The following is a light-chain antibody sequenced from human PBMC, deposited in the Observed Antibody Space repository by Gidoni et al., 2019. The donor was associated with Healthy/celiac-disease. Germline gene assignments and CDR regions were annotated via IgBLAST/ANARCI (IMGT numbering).Light chain of an antibody. CDR2: GAS. V-gene: IGKV3-20*01. CDR1: QSFSSSY. CDR3: QQYGSSPLT. J-gene: IGKJ4*01. Sequence: EIVLTQSPGTLSLSPGERATLSCRASQSFSSSYLAWYQQKPGQAPRLLIYGASSRAPGIPDRFSGSGSGTDFTITISRLEPEDFAVYYCQQYGSSPLTFGGGTKVEIK.